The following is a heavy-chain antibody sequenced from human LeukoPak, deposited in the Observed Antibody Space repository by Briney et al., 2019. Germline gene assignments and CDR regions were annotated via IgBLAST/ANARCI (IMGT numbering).Heavy chain of an antibody. CDR2: MFYSANT. CDR1: GDSVSTSNSY. Sequence: PSETLSLTCTVSGDSVSTSNSYWGWIRQPPGKGLEWIGSMFYSANTYYNPSLKSRVTISVDTSKNQFSLKLSSVTAADTAVYYCARHQVIGGWFDPWGQGTLVTVSS. V-gene: IGHV4-39*01. J-gene: IGHJ5*02. CDR3: ARHQVIGGWFDP.